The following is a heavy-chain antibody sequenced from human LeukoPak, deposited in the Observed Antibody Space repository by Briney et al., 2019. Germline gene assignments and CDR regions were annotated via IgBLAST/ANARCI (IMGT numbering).Heavy chain of an antibody. CDR2: IYYSGST. J-gene: IGHJ3*02. Sequence: SETLSLTCTVSGGSISSYYWSWIRQPPGKGLEWIGYIYYSGSTNHNPSLKSRVTISVDTSKNQFSLKLSSVTAADTAVYYCARAYYYGSGSYAFDIWGQGTMVTVSS. D-gene: IGHD3-10*01. CDR3: ARAYYYGSGSYAFDI. CDR1: GGSISSYY. V-gene: IGHV4-59*01.